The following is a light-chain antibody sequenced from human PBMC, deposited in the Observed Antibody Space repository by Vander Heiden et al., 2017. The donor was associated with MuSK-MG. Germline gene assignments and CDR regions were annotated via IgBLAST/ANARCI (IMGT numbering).Light chain of an antibody. CDR1: QSISPW. J-gene: IGKJ3*01. Sequence: DIQMTQSPSTLSASVGDRVTITCRASQSISPWLAWYQQKPGKAPKLLMYKTSSLESGVPSRFSGSGSGTEFTLTISSLQPDDFATYYCQQYHSYSTFGPGTKVDIK. CDR3: QQYHSYST. CDR2: KTS. V-gene: IGKV1-5*03.